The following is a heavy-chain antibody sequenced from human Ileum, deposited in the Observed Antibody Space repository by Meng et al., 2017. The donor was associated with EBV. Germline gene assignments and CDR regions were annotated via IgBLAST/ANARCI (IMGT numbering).Heavy chain of an antibody. D-gene: IGHD1-14*01. CDR3: ARDPTGGEDHQRV. J-gene: IGHJ4*02. CDR2: IYHSGIT. V-gene: IGHV4-4*02. Sequence: QGPLQGSGPGLVTPSGTLSRTCTVSGVSISSSNWWSWVRQPPGKGLEWIGKIYHSGITIYNPSLKSRVTMSVDNSKNQFSLKLNSMTAADTAVYYCARDPTGGEDHQRVWGQGTLVTVSS. CDR1: GVSISSSNW.